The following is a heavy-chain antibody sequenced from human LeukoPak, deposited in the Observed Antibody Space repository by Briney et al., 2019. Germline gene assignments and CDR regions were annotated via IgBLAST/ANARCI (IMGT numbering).Heavy chain of an antibody. CDR2: IYYSGST. J-gene: IGHJ4*02. CDR1: GGSISSSSYY. Sequence: SETLSLTCTVSGGSISSSSYYWGWIRQPPGKGLEWIGSIYYSGSTYYNPSLKSRVTISVDASKNQYSLNLSSVTAADTAVYYCARGYSGSSSSWYLYYFDYWGQGALVTVSS. CDR3: ARGYSGSSSSWYLYYFDY. V-gene: IGHV4-39*07. D-gene: IGHD6-13*01.